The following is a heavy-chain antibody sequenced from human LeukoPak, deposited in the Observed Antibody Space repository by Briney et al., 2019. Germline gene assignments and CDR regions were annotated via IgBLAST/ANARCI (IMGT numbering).Heavy chain of an antibody. Sequence: PSETLSLTCTVSGGSISSSSYYWGWIRQPPGKGLEWIGSIYYSGSTYYNPSLKSRVTISVDTSKNQFSLKLSSVTAADTAVYYCARDLYFTFDYWGQGTLVTVSS. CDR3: ARDLYFTFDY. J-gene: IGHJ4*02. V-gene: IGHV4-39*02. D-gene: IGHD2-2*02. CDR1: GGSISSSSYY. CDR2: IYYSGST.